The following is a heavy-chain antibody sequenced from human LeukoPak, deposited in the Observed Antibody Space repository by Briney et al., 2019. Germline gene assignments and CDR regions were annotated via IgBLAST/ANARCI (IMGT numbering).Heavy chain of an antibody. CDR3: ASDYDILTGYRRLDY. Sequence: GGSLRLSCAASGFTFSSYAMSWVRQAPGKGLEWVSAISGSGGSTYYADSVKGRFTISRDNSKNTLYLQMNSLRAEDTAVYYCASDYDILTGYRRLDYWGQGTLVTVSS. V-gene: IGHV3-23*01. CDR1: GFTFSSYA. J-gene: IGHJ4*02. D-gene: IGHD3-9*01. CDR2: ISGSGGST.